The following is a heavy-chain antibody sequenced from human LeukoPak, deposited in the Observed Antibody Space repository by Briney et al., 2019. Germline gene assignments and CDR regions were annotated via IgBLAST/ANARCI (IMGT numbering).Heavy chain of an antibody. J-gene: IGHJ3*02. V-gene: IGHV3-74*01. D-gene: IGHD1-14*01. CDR2: IDNDGSDS. CDR1: EFTFTNYW. Sequence: PGGSLRLSCAASEFTFTNYWMHWVRQAPGEGLVWVSRIDNDGSDSIYADSVKGRFTISRDNAKNTVYLQMHGLRADDTAVYYCARGGYHHGFDIWGQGTMATVSS. CDR3: ARGGYHHGFDI.